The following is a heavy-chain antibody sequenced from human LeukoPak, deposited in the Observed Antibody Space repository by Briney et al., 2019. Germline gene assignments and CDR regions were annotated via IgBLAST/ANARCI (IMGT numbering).Heavy chain of an antibody. CDR2: INPNSGGT. CDR1: GYTFTGYY. Sequence: EASVKVSCKASGYTFTGYYIHWVRQAPGQGLEWMGWINPNSGGTNYAQKFQGRVTMTRDTSISTAYMELSRLRSDDTAVYYCAKPYYYDSSGPFDYWGQGTLVTVSS. J-gene: IGHJ4*02. V-gene: IGHV1-2*02. D-gene: IGHD3-22*01. CDR3: AKPYYYDSSGPFDY.